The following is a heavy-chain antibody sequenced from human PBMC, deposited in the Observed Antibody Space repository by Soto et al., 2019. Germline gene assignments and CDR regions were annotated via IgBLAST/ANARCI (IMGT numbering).Heavy chain of an antibody. Sequence: GGSLRLSCSASGFTFSSYAMHWVRQAPGKGLEYVSAISSNGGSTYYADSVKGRFTISRDNSKNTLYLQMSSLRAEDTAVYYCVKPAPMAIEAAGNLDCWGQGTLVTVSS. D-gene: IGHD6-13*01. CDR1: GFTFSSYA. CDR3: VKPAPMAIEAAGNLDC. CDR2: ISSNGGST. V-gene: IGHV3-64D*06. J-gene: IGHJ4*02.